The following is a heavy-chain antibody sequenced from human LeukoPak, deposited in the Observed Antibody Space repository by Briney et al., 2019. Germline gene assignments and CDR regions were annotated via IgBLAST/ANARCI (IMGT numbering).Heavy chain of an antibody. Sequence: ASVKVSFKASGGTFSSYAISWVRQAPGQGLEWMGIINPSGGSTSYAQKFQGRVTMTRDTSTSTVYMELSSLRSEDTAVYYCARGYSNYAEIDYWGQGTLVTVSS. D-gene: IGHD4-11*01. J-gene: IGHJ4*02. CDR2: INPSGGST. V-gene: IGHV1-46*01. CDR3: ARGYSNYAEIDY. CDR1: GGTFSSYA.